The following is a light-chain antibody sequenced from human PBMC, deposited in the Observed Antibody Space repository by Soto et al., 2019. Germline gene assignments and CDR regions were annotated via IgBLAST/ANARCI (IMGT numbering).Light chain of an antibody. Sequence: IVLTQSPGTLSLSPGERATLSCRASQSVPSDYLAWYHQRPGQAPRLLIYGASNRATGIPDRFSGSGSGTDLTLTISRLDPEDFALFFCQQYGSSPLTFGQGTKVDIK. CDR3: QQYGSSPLT. CDR2: GAS. V-gene: IGKV3-20*01. CDR1: QSVPSDY. J-gene: IGKJ1*01.